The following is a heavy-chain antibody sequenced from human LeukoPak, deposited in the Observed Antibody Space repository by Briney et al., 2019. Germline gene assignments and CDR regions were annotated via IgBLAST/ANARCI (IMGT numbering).Heavy chain of an antibody. D-gene: IGHD2-8*02. CDR1: GFTFSTYW. V-gene: IGHV3-7*01. Sequence: GGSLRLSCAASGFTFSTYWMSWVRQAPGKGLEWVAKIKQDGSEKYYVDSVKGRFTISRDNAKNSLSLQMNSLRVEDTAVYYCARDQGDCTSVSCRGDAFDVWGQGSMVSVSS. CDR3: ARDQGDCTSVSCRGDAFDV. CDR2: IKQDGSEK. J-gene: IGHJ3*01.